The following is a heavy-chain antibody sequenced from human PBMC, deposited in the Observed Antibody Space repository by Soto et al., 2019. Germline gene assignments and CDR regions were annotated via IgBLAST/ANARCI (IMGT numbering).Heavy chain of an antibody. V-gene: IGHV3-23*01. J-gene: IGHJ4*02. CDR2: ISRSGDDT. CDR3: AKDWEHGDHPRCLGY. CDR1: SFTFSTYA. D-gene: IGHD1-26*01. Sequence: EVQLLESGGGLVQPGGSLRLSCAASSFTFSTYAMSWVRQAPGKGLEWVSAISRSGDDTYYSDSVKGRFTISRDNSRXXXWLQMNSLRVEDTALYYCAKDWEHGDHPRCLGYWGQGTLVTVAS.